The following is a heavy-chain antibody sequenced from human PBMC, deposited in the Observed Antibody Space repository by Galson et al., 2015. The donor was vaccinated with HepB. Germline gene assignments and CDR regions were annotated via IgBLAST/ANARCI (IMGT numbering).Heavy chain of an antibody. D-gene: IGHD3-10*01. CDR2: ISYDGSNK. Sequence: SLRLSCAASGFTFSSYGMHWVRQAPGKGLEWVAVISYDGSNKYYADSVKGRFTISRDNSKNTLYLQMNSLRSDDTAVYYCARVRVEAGEYYYGSGSYYRWDYWGQGTLVTVSS. V-gene: IGHV3-30*03. CDR1: GFTFSSYG. CDR3: ARVRVEAGEYYYGSGSYYRWDY. J-gene: IGHJ4*02.